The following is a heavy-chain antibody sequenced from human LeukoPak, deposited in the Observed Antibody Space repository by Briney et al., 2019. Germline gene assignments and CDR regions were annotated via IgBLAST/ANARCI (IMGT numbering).Heavy chain of an antibody. V-gene: IGHV3-43*02. CDR2: ISGDGDST. D-gene: IGHD1-26*01. Sequence: GGSLRLSCVASGFTLNDYALHWVRQAPGKGLEWISLISGDGDSTYYADSVKGRFTTSRDNSKNSLYLQMSSLRAEDTAVYYCAKGVRSGTYYNCFDPWGQGTLVTVSS. CDR3: AKGVRSGTYYNCFDP. CDR1: GFTLNDYA. J-gene: IGHJ5*02.